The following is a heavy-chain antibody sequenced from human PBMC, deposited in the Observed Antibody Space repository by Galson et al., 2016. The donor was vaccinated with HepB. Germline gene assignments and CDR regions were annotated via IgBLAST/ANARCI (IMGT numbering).Heavy chain of an antibody. D-gene: IGHD3-10*01. V-gene: IGHV1-69*13. J-gene: IGHJ5*02. CDR2: IIPIFGTA. CDR3: ASGQGGGVLLWFGDAAITFDP. CDR1: GGTFSNYA. Sequence: SVKVSCKASGGTFSNYAISWVRQAPGQGLEWMGGIIPIFGTANYAQKFQDRVTITADESTSTVYMELSSLRSEDTAVYYCASGQGGGVLLWFGDAAITFDPWGQGTLVTVSS.